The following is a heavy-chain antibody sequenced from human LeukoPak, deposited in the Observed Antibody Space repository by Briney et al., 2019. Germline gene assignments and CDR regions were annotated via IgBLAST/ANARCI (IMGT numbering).Heavy chain of an antibody. D-gene: IGHD3-10*01. J-gene: IGHJ4*02. CDR3: ARDAGSGSYYHDY. CDR1: GYTFTGYY. CDR2: INPNSGGT. Sequence: ASVKVSCKASGYTFTGYYMHWVRQAPGQGLEWMGWINPNSGGTNYAQKFQGRVTMTRDTSISTAYMELSRLRSDDTAVYYCARDAGSGSYYHDYWGQGTLVTVSS. V-gene: IGHV1-2*02.